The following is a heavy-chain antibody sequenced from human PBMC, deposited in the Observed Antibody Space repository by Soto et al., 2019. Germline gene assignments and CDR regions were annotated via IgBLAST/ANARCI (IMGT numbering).Heavy chain of an antibody. CDR3: ARDGMYYYDSSGYPGTDAFDI. J-gene: IGHJ3*02. D-gene: IGHD3-22*01. CDR2: IIPIFGTA. Sequence: GASVKVSCKASGCTFSSYAISWVRQAPGQGLEWMGGIIPIFGTANYAQKFQGRVTITADESTSTAYMELSSLRSEDTAVYYCARDGMYYYDSSGYPGTDAFDIWGQGTMLTVSS. V-gene: IGHV1-69*13. CDR1: GCTFSSYA.